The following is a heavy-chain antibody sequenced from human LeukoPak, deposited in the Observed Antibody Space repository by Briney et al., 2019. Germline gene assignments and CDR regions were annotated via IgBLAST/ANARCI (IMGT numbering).Heavy chain of an antibody. V-gene: IGHV3-23*01. CDR1: GFTFSSYA. D-gene: IGHD4-17*01. J-gene: IGHJ4*02. Sequence: PGGSLRLYCAASGFTFSSYAMSWVRQAPGKGLEWVSAISGSGGSTYYADSVKGRFTISRDNSKNTLYLQMNSLRAEDTAVYYCAKGKRPHDYGDYATPYYFDYWGQGTLVTVSS. CDR3: AKGKRPHDYGDYATPYYFDY. CDR2: ISGSGGST.